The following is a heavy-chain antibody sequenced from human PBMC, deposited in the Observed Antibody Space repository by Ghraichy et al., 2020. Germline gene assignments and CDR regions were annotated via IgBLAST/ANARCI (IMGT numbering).Heavy chain of an antibody. CDR2: ISHDGTNE. V-gene: IGHV3-30*18. CDR3: AKSPYYYYGMVV. CDR1: GFTFTTYG. Sequence: GGSLRLSCAASGFTFTTYGMHWVRQAPGKGLEWVALISHDGTNEYYADSVKGRFTISRDNFKNTLYLQLTSLRAEDTAVYYCAKSPYYYYGMVVWGQGTTVTVSS. J-gene: IGHJ6*02.